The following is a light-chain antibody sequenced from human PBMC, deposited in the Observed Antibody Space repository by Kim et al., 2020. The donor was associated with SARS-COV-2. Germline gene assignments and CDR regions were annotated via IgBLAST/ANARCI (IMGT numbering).Light chain of an antibody. J-gene: IGKJ1*01. V-gene: IGKV1-5*03. CDR2: KAS. CDR1: QSISNW. CDR3: QQYHTYPRT. Sequence: ASIGDRVTITCRASQSISNWLAWYQQKLGKAPNLLIYKASSLESGVPSRFSASGSGTEFTLTISSLQPDDFATYYCQQYHTYPRTFGQGTKVDIK.